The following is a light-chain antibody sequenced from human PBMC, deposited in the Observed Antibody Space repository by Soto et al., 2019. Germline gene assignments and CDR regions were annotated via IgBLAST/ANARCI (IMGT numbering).Light chain of an antibody. CDR3: LQGYHYPWA. CDR1: QGVRSD. J-gene: IGKJ1*01. CDR2: AAS. Sequence: IQMTQSPSSLSASVGDRVTITCRASQGVRSDVDWYQQKPGQAPKVLIYAASSLPSGVPPRFSGSASGTDFPLTISRLQPEDSATYYCLQGYHYPWAFGQGTKVQIK. V-gene: IGKV1-6*01.